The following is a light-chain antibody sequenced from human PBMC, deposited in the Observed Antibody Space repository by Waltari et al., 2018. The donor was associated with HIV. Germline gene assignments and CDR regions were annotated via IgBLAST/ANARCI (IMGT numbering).Light chain of an antibody. Sequence: EILMTQSPATLSVSPGEEVTLSCRASQSISSNLAWYQQKPGQAPRLLIYGASTRAAGFPARFTGSGAGTEFTLTISNLQSEDFVIYYCQQFHNWPRTFGQGTKVEIK. CDR2: GAS. J-gene: IGKJ1*01. V-gene: IGKV3-15*01. CDR1: QSISSN. CDR3: QQFHNWPRT.